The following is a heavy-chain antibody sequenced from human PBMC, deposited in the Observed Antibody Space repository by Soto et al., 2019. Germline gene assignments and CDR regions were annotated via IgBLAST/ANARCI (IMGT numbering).Heavy chain of an antibody. V-gene: IGHV3-73*01. Sequence: GGSLRLSCAACGFTFSGSSLHWVRQASWKGLEWVGRIGSKANNYAAAYAVSLKGRFTISRDDSRNTAYLQMSSLKTEDTAVYYCARGVYAFWSGHQKGLDYCGQRTVVAVCS. CDR1: GFTFSGSS. D-gene: IGHD3-3*01. CDR3: ARGVYAFWSGHQKGLDY. J-gene: IGHJ4*02. CDR2: IGSKANNYAA.